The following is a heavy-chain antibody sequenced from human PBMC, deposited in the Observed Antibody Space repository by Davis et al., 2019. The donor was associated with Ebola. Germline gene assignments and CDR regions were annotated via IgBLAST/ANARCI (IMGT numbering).Heavy chain of an antibody. V-gene: IGHV1-3*01. CDR3: ARDSLAAAQPGRDAFDI. J-gene: IGHJ3*02. CDR2: INAGNGNT. Sequence: AASVKVSCKASGGTFSSYAISWVRQAPGQRLEWMGWINAGNGNTKYSQKFQGRVTITRDTSASTAYMELSSLRSEDTAVYYCARDSLAAAQPGRDAFDIWGQGTTVTVS. CDR1: GGTFSSYA. D-gene: IGHD6-13*01.